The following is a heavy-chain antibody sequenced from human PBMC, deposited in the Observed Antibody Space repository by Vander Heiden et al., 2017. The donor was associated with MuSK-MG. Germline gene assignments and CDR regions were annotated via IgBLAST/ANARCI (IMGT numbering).Heavy chain of an antibody. D-gene: IGHD3-10*01. CDR2: ISTSGTYI. J-gene: IGHJ4*02. Sequence: EVQLVQSGGGRVKPGGSVRLSCGASGITFSSYSMNWARQAPGKGLEWVSSISTSGTYIYYADSGKGRFTISRDNAKNSLYLKMNSLRAEDTAVYYCARDARGGTMVRGVYYFDYWGQGTLVTVSS. CDR1: GITFSSYS. V-gene: IGHV3-21*01. CDR3: ARDARGGTMVRGVYYFDY.